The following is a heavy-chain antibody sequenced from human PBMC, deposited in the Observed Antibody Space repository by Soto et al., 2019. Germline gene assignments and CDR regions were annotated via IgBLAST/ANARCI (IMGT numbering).Heavy chain of an antibody. J-gene: IGHJ5*02. Sequence: EVQLVESGGGLVQPGGSLRLSCAASGFTFTGYWMSWGRQAPGKGLEWVANTNEDGREKFYVDSVKGRFTISRDNAKNSLYLQMNSLRAEDTAVYYCARDRGALGPWGQGTLVTVSS. CDR1: GFTFTGYW. V-gene: IGHV3-7*01. CDR3: ARDRGALGP. CDR2: TNEDGREK. D-gene: IGHD3-16*01.